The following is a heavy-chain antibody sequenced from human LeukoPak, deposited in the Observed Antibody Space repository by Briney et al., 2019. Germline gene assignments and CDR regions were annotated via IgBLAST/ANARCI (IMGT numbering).Heavy chain of an antibody. CDR2: IWYDGSNK. J-gene: IGHJ4*02. Sequence: GGSLRLSCAASGFTFSSYGMHWVRQAPGKGLEWVAVIWYDGSNKYYADSVKGRFTISRDNSKNMLYLQMNSLRAEDTAVYYCAREQYSSSWVLDYWGQGTLVTVSS. CDR3: AREQYSSSWVLDY. V-gene: IGHV3-33*01. CDR1: GFTFSSYG. D-gene: IGHD6-13*01.